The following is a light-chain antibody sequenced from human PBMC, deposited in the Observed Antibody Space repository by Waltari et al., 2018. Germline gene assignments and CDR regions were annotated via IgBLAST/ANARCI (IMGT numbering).Light chain of an antibody. J-gene: IGKJ2*01. CDR3: QQTYTMPDT. CDR1: QNVNRY. Sequence: DIQVTQSPSSLSASVGDRVTITCRATQNVNRYLNWYQQKPGKAPNVLIYTTSNLQSGVPSRFSGSGFGTEFTLTSSSLQPEDSATYYCQQTYTMPDTFGQGTKLEIK. CDR2: TTS. V-gene: IGKV1-39*01.